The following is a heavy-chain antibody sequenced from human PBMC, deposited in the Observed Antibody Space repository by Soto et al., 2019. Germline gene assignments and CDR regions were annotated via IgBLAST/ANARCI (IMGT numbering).Heavy chain of an antibody. D-gene: IGHD5-12*01. J-gene: IGHJ4*02. CDR2: IYHSGST. V-gene: IGHV4-30-2*01. Sequence: QLQLQESGSGLVKPSQTLSLTCAVSGGSISSGGYSWSWIGQPPGKGLEWIGYIYHSGSTYYNPSLKSRVTISVDRSKNHFSLKLSSVTAADPAVYYCAAGGGLPRYYWGQGTLVTVSS. CDR1: GGSISSGGYS. CDR3: AAGGGLPRYY.